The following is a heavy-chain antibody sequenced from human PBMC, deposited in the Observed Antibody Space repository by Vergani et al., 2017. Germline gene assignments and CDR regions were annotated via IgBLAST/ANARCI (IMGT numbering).Heavy chain of an antibody. CDR2: ISYDGSNK. CDR3: AKELRYCSSTSCRPPYYGMDV. Sequence: QVQLVESGGGVVQPGRSLRLSCAASGFTFSSYGMHWVRQAPGKGLEWVAVISYDGSNKYYADSVKGRFTISRDNSKNTLYLQMNSLRAEDTAVYYCAKELRYCSSTSCRPPYYGMDVWGQGTTVTVSS. CDR1: GFTFSSYG. D-gene: IGHD2-2*01. J-gene: IGHJ6*02. V-gene: IGHV3-30*18.